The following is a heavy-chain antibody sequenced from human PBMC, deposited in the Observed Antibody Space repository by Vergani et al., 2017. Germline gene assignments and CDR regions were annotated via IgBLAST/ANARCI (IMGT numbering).Heavy chain of an antibody. CDR2: IYNSGNG. V-gene: IGHV4-39*01. Sequence: QMQLQESGPGLVKASETLSLTCTVSGDSIISRSYYWGWIRQPPGKGLEWIGSIYNSGNGDPSSSLKSRVTISADTSKNQFFLRLTSLTAADTAVYYCASGKYYSDSTSHFRGRYFDVWGRGTLVTVPS. CDR3: ASGKYYSDSTSHFRGRYFDV. D-gene: IGHD3-16*01. CDR1: GDSIISRSYY. J-gene: IGHJ2*01.